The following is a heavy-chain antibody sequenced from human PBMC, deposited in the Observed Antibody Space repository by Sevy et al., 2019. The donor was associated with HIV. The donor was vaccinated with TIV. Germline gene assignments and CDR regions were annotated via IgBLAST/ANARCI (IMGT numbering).Heavy chain of an antibody. V-gene: IGHV4-31*03. Sequence: SETLSLTCTVSGGSISSGDYYWSWIRQHPGKGLEWIGYVYYSGSTYYNPSLKSRVTISVDTSKNQFSLKLSSVTAADTAVYYCARDSCGGDCYSFGWFDPWGQGTLVTVSS. CDR3: ARDSCGGDCYSFGWFDP. CDR1: GGSISSGDYY. CDR2: VYYSGST. D-gene: IGHD2-21*02. J-gene: IGHJ5*02.